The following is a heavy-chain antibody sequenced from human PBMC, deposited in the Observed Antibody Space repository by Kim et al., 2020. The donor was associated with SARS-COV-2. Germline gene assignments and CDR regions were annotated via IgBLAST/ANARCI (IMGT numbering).Heavy chain of an antibody. V-gene: IGHV4-39*01. CDR3: ARRVRKSGYDHTLYYYYYYGMDV. CDR1: GGSISSSSYY. J-gene: IGHJ6*02. Sequence: SETLSLTCTVSGGSISSSSYYWGWIRQPPGKGLEWIGSTYYSGSTYYNPSLKSRVTISVDTSKNQFSLKLSSVTAADTAVYYCARRVRKSGYDHTLYYYYYYGMDVWGQGTTVTVSS. CDR2: TYYSGST. D-gene: IGHD5-12*01.